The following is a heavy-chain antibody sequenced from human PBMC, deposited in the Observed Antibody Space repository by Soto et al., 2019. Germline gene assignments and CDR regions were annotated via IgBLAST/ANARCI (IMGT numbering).Heavy chain of an antibody. CDR1: GFTFSSYG. D-gene: IGHD2-15*01. J-gene: IGHJ4*02. Sequence: PGGSLRLSCAASGFTFSSYGMHWVRQAPGKGLEWVAVISYDGSNKYYADSVKGRFTISRDNSKNTLYLQMNSLRAEDTAVYYCAKDFGYCSGGSCYSGPLDYWGQGTLVTVSS. V-gene: IGHV3-30*18. CDR3: AKDFGYCSGGSCYSGPLDY. CDR2: ISYDGSNK.